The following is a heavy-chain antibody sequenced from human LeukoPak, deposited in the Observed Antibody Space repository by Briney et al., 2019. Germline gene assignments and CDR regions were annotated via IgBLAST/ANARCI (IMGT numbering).Heavy chain of an antibody. V-gene: IGHV4-4*07. J-gene: IGHJ6*03. Sequence: PSETLSLTCTVSGGSISSYYWSWIRQPAGKGLEWIGRIYTSGSTNYNPSLKSRVTMSVDTSKNQFSLELSSVTAADTAVYYCARDWGRPYYYYMDVWGKGTTVTVSS. D-gene: IGHD3-16*01. CDR1: GGSISSYY. CDR2: IYTSGST. CDR3: ARDWGRPYYYYMDV.